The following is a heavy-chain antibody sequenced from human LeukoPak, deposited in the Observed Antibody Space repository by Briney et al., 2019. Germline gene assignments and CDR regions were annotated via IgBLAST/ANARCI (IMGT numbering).Heavy chain of an antibody. D-gene: IGHD6-19*01. CDR2: ISSSSSYI. V-gene: IGHV3-21*01. CDR3: ARGDGGWYYFDY. J-gene: IGHJ4*02. CDR1: GFTFSSYS. Sequence: SGGSLRLSCAASGFTFSSYSMNWVRQAPGKGLEWVSSISSSSSYIYYADSGKGRFTISRENAKNSLYLQMNSLRAEDTAVYYCARGDGGWYYFDYWGQGTLVTVSS.